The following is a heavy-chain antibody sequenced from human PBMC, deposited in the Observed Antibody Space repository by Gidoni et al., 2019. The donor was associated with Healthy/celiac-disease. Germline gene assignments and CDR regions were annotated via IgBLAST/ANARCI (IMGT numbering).Heavy chain of an antibody. V-gene: IGHV3-30-3*01. CDR1: GFPFRRYA. D-gene: IGHD6-13*01. J-gene: IGHJ4*02. CDR2: ISYDGSNK. CDR3: ARDLGGAAAEWWAFDY. Sequence: VQLVESGGGVVQPGRSLRLSCAASGFPFRRYAMPWVRQAPGKGLEWVAVISYDGSNKYYADSVKGRFTISRDNSKNTLYLQMNSLRAEDTAVYYCARDLGGAAAEWWAFDYWGQGTLVTVSS.